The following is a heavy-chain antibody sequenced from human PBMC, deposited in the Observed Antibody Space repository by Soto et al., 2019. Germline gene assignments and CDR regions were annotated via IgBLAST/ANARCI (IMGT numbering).Heavy chain of an antibody. J-gene: IGHJ4*02. Sequence: KTSETLSLTCAVYGGSFSGYYWSGIRQPPGKGLEWIGEINHSGSTNYNPSLKSRVTISVDASKNQFSLKLSSVTAADTAVYYCARRKLAAAGHGFDYWGQGTLVTVSS. CDR1: GGSFSGYY. V-gene: IGHV4-34*01. CDR3: ARRKLAAAGHGFDY. D-gene: IGHD6-13*01. CDR2: INHSGST.